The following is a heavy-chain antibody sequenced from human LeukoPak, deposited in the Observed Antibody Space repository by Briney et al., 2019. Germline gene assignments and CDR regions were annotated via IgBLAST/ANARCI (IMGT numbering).Heavy chain of an antibody. CDR1: GFTFSTFA. CDR3: ARDLMGIAYRGAFYY. CDR2: ITSSSSYI. V-gene: IGHV3-21*01. J-gene: IGHJ4*02. D-gene: IGHD6-13*01. Sequence: PGGSLRLSCAASGFTFSTFAMNWVRQAPGKGLEWVSSITSSSSYIYYADSVKGRLTISRDNAKNSLYLQMNSLRAEDMAVYSCARDLMGIAYRGAFYYWGQGTLVTVSS.